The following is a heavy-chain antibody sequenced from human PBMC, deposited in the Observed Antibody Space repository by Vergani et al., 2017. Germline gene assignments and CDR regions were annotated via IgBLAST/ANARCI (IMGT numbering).Heavy chain of an antibody. CDR3: ARARGHSPFGEPTLDYYGMDV. V-gene: IGHV1-69*01. CDR2: IISIFGTA. CDR1: GGTFSSYA. J-gene: IGHJ6*02. D-gene: IGHD3-10*01. Sequence: QVQLVQSGAEVKKPGSSVKVSCKASGGTFSSYAISWVRQAPGQGLEWMGGIISIFGTANYAQKFQGRVTITADESTSTAYMELSSLRSEETAVYYCARARGHSPFGEPTLDYYGMDVWGQGTTVTVSS.